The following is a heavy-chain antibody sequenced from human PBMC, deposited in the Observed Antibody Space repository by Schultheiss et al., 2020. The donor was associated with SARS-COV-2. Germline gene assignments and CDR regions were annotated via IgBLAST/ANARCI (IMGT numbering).Heavy chain of an antibody. V-gene: IGHV1-2*02. CDR3: ARDFEQYYYDSSGYYGTFDY. Sequence: ASVKVSCKASGYTFTSYDINWVRQAPGQGLEWMGWINPNSGGTNYAQKFQGRVTMTRDTSISTAYMELSRLRSDDTAVYYCARDFEQYYYDSSGYYGTFDYWGQGTLVTVSS. CDR2: INPNSGGT. CDR1: GYTFTSYD. J-gene: IGHJ4*02. D-gene: IGHD3-22*01.